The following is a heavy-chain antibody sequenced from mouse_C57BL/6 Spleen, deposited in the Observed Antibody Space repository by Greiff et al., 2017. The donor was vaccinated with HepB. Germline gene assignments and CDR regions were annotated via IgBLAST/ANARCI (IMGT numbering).Heavy chain of an antibody. J-gene: IGHJ2*01. CDR1: GYTFTSYK. CDR2: INPSSGYT. V-gene: IGHV1-4*01. D-gene: IGHD1-1*01. Sequence: QVQLQQSGAELARPGASVKMSCKASGYTFTSYKMHWVKQRPGQGLEWMGYINPSSGYTKYNQKFKDKATLTADKSSSTAYMQLSSLTSEDSAVYYCARSFDYGSSYWGFDYWGQGTTLTVSS. CDR3: ARSFDYGSSYWGFDY.